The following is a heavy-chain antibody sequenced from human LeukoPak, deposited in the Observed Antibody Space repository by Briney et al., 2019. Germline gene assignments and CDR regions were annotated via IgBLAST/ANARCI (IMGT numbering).Heavy chain of an antibody. J-gene: IGHJ4*02. Sequence: GGSLRLSCAASEFTVSSSYMSWVRQAPGKGLEWVSIIYGDGRTYYADSVKGRFTISRDNSKNTLFLQMNSLGAEDTAVYYCARSPSYYGSAHYFDYWGQGTLVTVSS. D-gene: IGHD3-10*01. CDR3: ARSPSYYGSAHYFDY. CDR2: IYGDGRT. V-gene: IGHV3-53*01. CDR1: EFTVSSSY.